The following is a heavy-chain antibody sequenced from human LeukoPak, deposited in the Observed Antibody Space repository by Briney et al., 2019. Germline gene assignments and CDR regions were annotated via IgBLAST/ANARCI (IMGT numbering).Heavy chain of an antibody. CDR1: GDSVSSNSAA. J-gene: IGHJ5*02. V-gene: IGHV6-1*01. Sequence: SQTLSLTCAISGDSVSSNSAAWNWIRQSPSRGLEWLGRTYYRSKWFNDYAVSVQSRISINPDTSKNQFSLKLSSVTAADTAVYYCARVQGGGYNWFDPWGQGTLVTVSS. D-gene: IGHD1-1*01. CDR2: TYYRSKWFN. CDR3: ARVQGGGYNWFDP.